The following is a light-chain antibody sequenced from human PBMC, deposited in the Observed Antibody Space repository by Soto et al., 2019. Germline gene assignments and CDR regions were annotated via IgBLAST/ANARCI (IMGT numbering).Light chain of an antibody. CDR2: EVT. V-gene: IGLV2-18*01. Sequence: QSALTQPPSVSGSPGQSVIISCTGTSSDVGNYNRVSWYQQPPGTAPKLLIYEVTNRPSGVPDRFSGSKSGKTASLTISGLQAEDEADYYCSLYRNNSTVVFGGGTKLTVL. CDR1: SSDVGNYNR. CDR3: SLYRNNSTVV. J-gene: IGLJ2*01.